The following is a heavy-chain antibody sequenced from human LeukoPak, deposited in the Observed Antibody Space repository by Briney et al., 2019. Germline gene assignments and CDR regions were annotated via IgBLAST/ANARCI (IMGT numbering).Heavy chain of an antibody. J-gene: IGHJ4*02. Sequence: SETLSLTCAVYGGSFSGYYWSWIRQPPGKGLEWIGEINHSGSTNYNPSLKSRVTISVDTSKNQFSLKLSSVTAADTAVYYCARGALGGYCSSTSCPAFGCWGQGTLVTVSS. D-gene: IGHD2-2*01. CDR3: ARGALGGYCSSTSCPAFGC. V-gene: IGHV4-34*01. CDR1: GGSFSGYY. CDR2: INHSGST.